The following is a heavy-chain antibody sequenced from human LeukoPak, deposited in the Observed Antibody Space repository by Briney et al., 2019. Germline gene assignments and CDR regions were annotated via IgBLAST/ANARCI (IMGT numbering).Heavy chain of an antibody. CDR2: ISAYNGNT. CDR3: ARGKEWLIYYFDY. V-gene: IGHV1-18*01. J-gene: IGHJ4*02. CDR1: GYTFTSYG. D-gene: IGHD3-3*01. Sequence: ASVKVSCKASGYTFTSYGISWVRQAPGQGLEWMGWISAYNGNTNYAQKLQGRVTMTTDTSTSTAYKELRSLRSDDTAVHYCARGKEWLIYYFDYWGQGTLVTVSS.